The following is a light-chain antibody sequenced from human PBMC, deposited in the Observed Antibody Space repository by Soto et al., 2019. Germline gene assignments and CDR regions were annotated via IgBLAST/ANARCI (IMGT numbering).Light chain of an antibody. V-gene: IGKV1-5*01. CDR1: QGISTY. Sequence: DIQMTQSPSSLSASVGDRLTLTCRASQGISTYLNWYQQKPGKAPKLLIYDASSLESGVPSRFSGSGSGTEFTLTISSLPPDDFATYYCQPYNSLWTFGQGTKVDI. J-gene: IGKJ1*01. CDR2: DAS. CDR3: QPYNSLWT.